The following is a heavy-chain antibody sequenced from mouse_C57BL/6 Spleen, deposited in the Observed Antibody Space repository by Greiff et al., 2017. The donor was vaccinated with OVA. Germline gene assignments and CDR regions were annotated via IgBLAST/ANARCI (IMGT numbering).Heavy chain of an antibody. CDR1: GYTFTSYW. D-gene: IGHD2-2*01. CDR3: TPYYGYDWFAY. V-gene: IGHV1-5*01. Sequence: EVQLQQSGTVLARPGASVKMSCKTSGYTFTSYWMHWVKQRPGQGLEWIGAIYPGNSDTSYNQKLKGRAKLTAATSASTAYMELSSLTNEDSAVYYCTPYYGYDWFAYWGQGTLVTVSA. CDR2: IYPGNSDT. J-gene: IGHJ3*01.